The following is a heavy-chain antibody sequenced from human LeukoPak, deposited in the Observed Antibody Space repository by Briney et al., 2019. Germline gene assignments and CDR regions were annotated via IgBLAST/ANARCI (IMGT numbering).Heavy chain of an antibody. Sequence: GGSLRLSCAASGFTVSSNYVTWVRQAPGKGLEWVSVIHSGGSTYNADSVKGRFTISRDNSKNTVYLQMNSLRAEDTAVYYCARAWDGFDIWGQGTMVTVSS. CDR2: IHSGGST. J-gene: IGHJ3*02. CDR3: ARAWDGFDI. V-gene: IGHV3-53*01. CDR1: GFTVSSNY.